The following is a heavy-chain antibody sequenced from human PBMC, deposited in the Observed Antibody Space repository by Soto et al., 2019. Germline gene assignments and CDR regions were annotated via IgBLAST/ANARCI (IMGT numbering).Heavy chain of an antibody. V-gene: IGHV2-5*02. J-gene: IGHJ4*02. CDR3: VHSFYHLSGPFLFDY. Sequence: QITLKESGPTLVNPTQTLTLTCTFSGFSLTTTGVGVGWIRQPPGKALEWLALIYWDDDRRQSPSLKSRLTITRDTSKSQIVLTLTNIDPVDTATYYCVHSFYHLSGPFLFDYWGQGPLVTVSS. D-gene: IGHD2-15*01. CDR2: IYWDDDR. CDR1: GFSLTTTGVG.